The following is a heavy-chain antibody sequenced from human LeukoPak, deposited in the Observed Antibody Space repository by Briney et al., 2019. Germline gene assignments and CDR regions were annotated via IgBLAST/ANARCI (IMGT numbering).Heavy chain of an antibody. CDR1: GVSTNSGDYY. J-gene: IGHJ6*02. Sequence: PSETLSLTCTVSGVSTNSGDYYWSWIRQSPVPGLEWIGYIYHSGTAYYNPSLKSRITISVDTSKNQFSLDLSSVTAADTAVYFCGRFVAYNSDYFGMDVWGQGTTVTVSS. V-gene: IGHV4-30-4*01. CDR2: IYHSGTA. D-gene: IGHD5-24*01. CDR3: GRFVAYNSDYFGMDV.